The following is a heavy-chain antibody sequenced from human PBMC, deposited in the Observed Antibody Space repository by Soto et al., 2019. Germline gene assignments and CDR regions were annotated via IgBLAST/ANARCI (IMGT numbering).Heavy chain of an antibody. D-gene: IGHD2-21*02. J-gene: IGHJ4*02. Sequence: PGGSLRLSCAASGFTFNRYAMNWVRQAAGKGLEWVSGISGSGATTYYADSVKGRFTISRDNSKNTLYLQMNSLGAGDTAVYYCAKDPEVVVTAPDYWGQGTLVTVSS. CDR2: ISGSGATT. V-gene: IGHV3-23*01. CDR3: AKDPEVVVTAPDY. CDR1: GFTFNRYA.